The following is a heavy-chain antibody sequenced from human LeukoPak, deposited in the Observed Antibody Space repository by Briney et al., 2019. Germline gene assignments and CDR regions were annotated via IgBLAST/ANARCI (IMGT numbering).Heavy chain of an antibody. CDR2: IWYDGSNK. V-gene: IGHV3-33*01. J-gene: IGHJ3*02. CDR3: ARDLQQLDAFDI. D-gene: IGHD6-13*01. Sequence: GGPLRLSCAASGFTFSSYGMHWVRQAPGKGLEWVAVIWYDGSNKYYADSVKGRFTISRDNSKNALYLQMNSLRAEDTAVYYCARDLQQLDAFDIWGQGTMVTVSS. CDR1: GFTFSSYG.